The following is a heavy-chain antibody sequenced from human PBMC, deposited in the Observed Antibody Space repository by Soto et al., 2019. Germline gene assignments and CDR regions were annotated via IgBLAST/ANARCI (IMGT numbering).Heavy chain of an antibody. CDR1: GFTFSSYS. CDR3: ARDGGDYYGSGSQGF. Sequence: EVQLVESGGGLVKPGGSLRLSCAASGFTFSSYSMNWVRQAPGKGLEWVSSISSSSSYIYYADSVKGRFTISRDNAKNSLYLQMNSLRAEDTAVYYCARDGGDYYGSGSQGFWGQGTLVTVSS. CDR2: ISSSSSYI. D-gene: IGHD3-10*01. J-gene: IGHJ4*02. V-gene: IGHV3-21*01.